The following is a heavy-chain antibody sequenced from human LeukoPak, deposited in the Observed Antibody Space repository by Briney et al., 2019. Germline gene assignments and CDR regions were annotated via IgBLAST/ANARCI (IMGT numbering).Heavy chain of an antibody. Sequence: PGGSLRLSCTASGFTFGDSAMSWVRQAPGKGLEWVGLIRSKPYGATTEYAASVKGRFTLSRDDSKSIACLQMNSLKIEDTAVYYCTRGRMNHYDSSGYWIDYWGQGTLVTVSS. V-gene: IGHV3-49*04. D-gene: IGHD3-22*01. CDR2: IRSKPYGATT. J-gene: IGHJ4*02. CDR3: TRGRMNHYDSSGYWIDY. CDR1: GFTFGDSA.